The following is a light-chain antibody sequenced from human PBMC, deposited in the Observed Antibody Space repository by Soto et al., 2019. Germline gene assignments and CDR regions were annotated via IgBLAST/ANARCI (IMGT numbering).Light chain of an antibody. V-gene: IGKV3-15*01. CDR1: QSVSSN. Sequence: EIVMTQSPATLSVSPGERATLSCRASQSVSSNLAWYQQKPGQAPRLLIYGASTRATGIPARFSGSGSGTEFTLTISSLQSEDFAVYYCKQYNNWPWTFGQGT. CDR3: KQYNNWPWT. J-gene: IGKJ1*01. CDR2: GAS.